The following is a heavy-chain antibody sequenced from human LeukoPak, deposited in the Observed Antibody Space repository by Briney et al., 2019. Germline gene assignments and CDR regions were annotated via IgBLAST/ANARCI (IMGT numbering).Heavy chain of an antibody. CDR3: ASSADSIISGGFDY. Sequence: SETLSLTCTVSGGSISSYYWSWIRQPPGKGLEWIGYIYYNGSTNYNPSLKSRVTISVDTSKNQFSLKLSSVTAADTAVYYCASSADSIISGGFDYWGQGTLVTVSS. J-gene: IGHJ4*02. V-gene: IGHV4-59*08. CDR2: IYYNGST. CDR1: GGSISSYY. D-gene: IGHD2-21*01.